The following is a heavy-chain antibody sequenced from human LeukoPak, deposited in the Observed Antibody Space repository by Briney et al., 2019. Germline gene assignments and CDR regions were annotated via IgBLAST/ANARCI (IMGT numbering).Heavy chain of an antibody. CDR2: IKTDVSES. D-gene: IGHD1-26*01. CDR1: GFIFSNFW. CDR3: ARDVGPYGGSPGGD. V-gene: IGHV3-74*01. Sequence: TGGSLRLSCEASGFIFSNFWMHWVRQAPGKGLVWVSRIKTDVSESSYADSVKGRFTISRDIAKNTLSLQMDSLREDDTAVYFCARDVGPYGGSPGGDWGLGTLVTVSS. J-gene: IGHJ4*02.